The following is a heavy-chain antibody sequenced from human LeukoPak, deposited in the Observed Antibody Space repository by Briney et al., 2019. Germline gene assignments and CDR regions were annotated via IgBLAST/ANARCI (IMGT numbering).Heavy chain of an antibody. CDR3: ARGARLLTIFGVVSWFDP. CDR1: GGTFSSYA. CDR2: IIPIFGTA. J-gene: IGHJ5*02. V-gene: IGHV1-69*05. Sequence: SVKVSCKASGGTFSSYAISWVRQAPGQGLEWMGGIIPIFGTANYAQRFQGRVTITTDESTSTAYMELSSLRSEDTAVYYCARGARLLTIFGVVSWFDPWGQGTLVTVSS. D-gene: IGHD3-3*01.